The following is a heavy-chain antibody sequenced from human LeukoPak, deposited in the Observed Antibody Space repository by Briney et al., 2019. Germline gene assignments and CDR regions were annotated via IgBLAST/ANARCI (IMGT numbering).Heavy chain of an antibody. CDR2: IRHDGSNK. CDR1: GFTFSDYG. D-gene: IGHD2-2*01. J-gene: IGHJ5*02. V-gene: IGHV3-30*02. Sequence: GGSLRLSCAASGFTFSDYGMYWVRKAPGKGREGVAVIRHDGSNKYYADSVKGRFTISRDNFKNTLYLKMNSLGAEDTAMYYCAKASSASPSCLNLWGQGTLVTVSS. CDR3: AKASSASPSCLNL.